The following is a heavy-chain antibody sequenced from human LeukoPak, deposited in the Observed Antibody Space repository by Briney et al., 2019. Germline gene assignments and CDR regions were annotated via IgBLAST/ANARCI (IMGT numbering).Heavy chain of an antibody. J-gene: IGHJ4*02. Sequence: GGSLRLSCAASGFTFSSYAMSWVRQAPGKGLEWVSAISGSGGSTYYADSVKGRFTIPRDNSKNTLYLQMNSLRAEDTAVYYCAKAGGIVVVVAATFDYWGQGTLVTVSS. CDR1: GFTFSSYA. CDR3: AKAGGIVVVVAATFDY. CDR2: ISGSGGST. V-gene: IGHV3-23*01. D-gene: IGHD2-15*01.